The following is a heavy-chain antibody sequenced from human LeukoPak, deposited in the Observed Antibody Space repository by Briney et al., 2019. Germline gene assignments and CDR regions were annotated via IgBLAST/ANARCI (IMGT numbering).Heavy chain of an antibody. J-gene: IGHJ4*02. V-gene: IGHV3-20*04. CDR1: GFTFDDYG. CDR2: INWNGGST. D-gene: IGHD3-22*01. CDR3: ARNLMGYYDSSGYYY. Sequence: GGSLRLSCAASGFTFDDYGMSWVRQAPGKGLEWVSGINWNGGSTGYAGSVKGRLTISRDNAKNSLYLQMNSLRAEDTALYYCARNLMGYYDSSGYYYFGQGTLVTVSS.